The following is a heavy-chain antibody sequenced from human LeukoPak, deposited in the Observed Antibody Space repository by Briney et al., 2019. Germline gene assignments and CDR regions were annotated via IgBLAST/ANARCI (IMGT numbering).Heavy chain of an antibody. D-gene: IGHD6-19*01. Sequence: PGGSLRLSCAASGVTFGSFEMSWVRQAPGKGLEWVSAISGSGGSAYYADSVKGRFTISRDNSRNSLSLQMNSLRAEDTALYYCAKTGYSSGWYRIWDYWGQGTLVTVSS. CDR2: ISGSGGSA. CDR3: AKTGYSSGWYRIWDY. V-gene: IGHV3-23*01. J-gene: IGHJ4*02. CDR1: GVTFGSFE.